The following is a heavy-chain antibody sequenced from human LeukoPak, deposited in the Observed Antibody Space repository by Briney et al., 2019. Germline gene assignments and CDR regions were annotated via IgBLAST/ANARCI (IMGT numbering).Heavy chain of an antibody. CDR3: ARRRENFHFDP. CDR1: GFTFDDHA. CDR2: INWKGDIM. J-gene: IGHJ5*02. V-gene: IGHV3-20*04. Sequence: GGSLRLSCAASGFTFDDHAMAWVRQAPGKGLEWVSAINWKGDIMDYADSVKGRFTISRDNARNSLYLQMDRLRAEDTAVYYCARRRENFHFDPWGQGTLVSVST. D-gene: IGHD1-26*01.